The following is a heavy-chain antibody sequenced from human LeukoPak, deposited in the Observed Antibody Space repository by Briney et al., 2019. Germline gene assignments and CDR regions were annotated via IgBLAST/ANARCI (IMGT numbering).Heavy chain of an antibody. CDR1: GYTFTSYA. D-gene: IGHD4-17*01. V-gene: IGHV1-3*01. Sequence: ASVKVSCKASGYTFTSYAMHWVRQAPGQRLEWMGWINAGNGNTKYSQKFQGRVTITRDTSASTAYMELSSLRSEDTAVYYCARGPPLSSMTTSNVSDYWGQGTLVTVSS. CDR2: INAGNGNT. CDR3: ARGPPLSSMTTSNVSDY. J-gene: IGHJ4*02.